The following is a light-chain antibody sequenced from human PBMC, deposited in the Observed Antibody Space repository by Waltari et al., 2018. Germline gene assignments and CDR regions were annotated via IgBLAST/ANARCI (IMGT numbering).Light chain of an antibody. Sequence: SSELTQDPAVSVALGQTVKITCQGDSLKTYYPRWYQQKPGQAPVLVIYGKNIRPSGFQDRLSGSRSGNTASLTVTGAQAEDEADYYGNSGDTSGFPVVFVGGTKVTVL. CDR3: NSGDTSGFPVV. CDR1: SLKTYY. CDR2: GKN. V-gene: IGLV3-19*01. J-gene: IGLJ2*01.